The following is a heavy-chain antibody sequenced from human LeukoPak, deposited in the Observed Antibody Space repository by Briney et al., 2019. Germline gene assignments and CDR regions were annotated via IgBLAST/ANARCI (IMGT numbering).Heavy chain of an antibody. V-gene: IGHV1-2*02. D-gene: IGHD2-2*01. CDR2: INPNSGGT. CDR3: AREYCSSTSCKGYFQH. CDR1: GYTFTGYY. J-gene: IGHJ1*01. Sequence: ASVRVSCKASGYTFTGYYMHWVRQAPGQGLEWMGWINPNSGGTNYAQKFQGRVTMTRDTSISTAYMELSRLRSDDTAVYYCAREYCSSTSCKGYFQHWGQGTLVTVSS.